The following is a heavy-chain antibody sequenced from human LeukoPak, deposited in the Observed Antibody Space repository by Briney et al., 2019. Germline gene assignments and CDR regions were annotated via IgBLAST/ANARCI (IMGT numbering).Heavy chain of an antibody. Sequence: GGSLRLSCAASGFTFSDYYMSWIRQAPGKGLEWVSYISSSGSTIYYADSVKGRFTISRDNAKNSLYLQMNSLGAEDTAVYYCARERLQTSPFDYWGQGTLVTVSS. D-gene: IGHD5-24*01. V-gene: IGHV3-11*04. CDR3: ARERLQTSPFDY. J-gene: IGHJ4*02. CDR1: GFTFSDYY. CDR2: ISSSGSTI.